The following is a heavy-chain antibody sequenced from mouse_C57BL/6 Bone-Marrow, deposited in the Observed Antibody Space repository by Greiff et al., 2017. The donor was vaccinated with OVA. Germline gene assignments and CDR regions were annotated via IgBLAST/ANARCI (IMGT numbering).Heavy chain of an antibody. Sequence: QVQLQQSGAELVRPGASVTLSCKASGYTFTDYEMHWVKQTPVHGLEWIGAIDPETGGTAYNQKFKGKAILTADKSSSTAYMELRSLTSEDSAVYYCTRLRGRAMDYWGQGTSVTVSS. D-gene: IGHD3-3*01. J-gene: IGHJ4*01. CDR3: TRLRGRAMDY. CDR2: IDPETGGT. V-gene: IGHV1-15*01. CDR1: GYTFTDYE.